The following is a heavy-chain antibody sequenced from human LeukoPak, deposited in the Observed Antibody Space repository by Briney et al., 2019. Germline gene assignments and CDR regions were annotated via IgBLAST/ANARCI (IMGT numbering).Heavy chain of an antibody. CDR1: GGTFSSYA. J-gene: IGHJ4*01. D-gene: IGHD1-20*01. CDR3: AGLTAXRSAADX. V-gene: IGHV1-69*13. Sequence: ASVKVSCKASGGTFSSYAISWVRQAPGQGLEWMGGIIPIFGTANYAQKFQGRVTITADESTSTAYMELSSLRSEDTAVYYCAGLTAXRSAADXWGXXTXXXVSS. CDR2: IIPIFGTA.